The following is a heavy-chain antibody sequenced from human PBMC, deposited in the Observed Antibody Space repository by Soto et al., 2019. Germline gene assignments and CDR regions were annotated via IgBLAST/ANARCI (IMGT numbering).Heavy chain of an antibody. CDR3: ARVFPDGWVEPGVVRGYLDT. D-gene: IGHD3-3*01. CDR1: AESFNNYG. J-gene: IGHJ5*02. V-gene: IGHV1-69*01. Sequence: QVQLVQSGAEVKEPGSSVKVSCKASAESFNNYGITWVRQAPGQGLEGMGGIIPIFGTINYAEKFQGRVKITADDSTKTAYMELSSLRSEDTALYYCARVFPDGWVEPGVVRGYLDTWGRGTLVTVSS. CDR2: IIPIFGTI.